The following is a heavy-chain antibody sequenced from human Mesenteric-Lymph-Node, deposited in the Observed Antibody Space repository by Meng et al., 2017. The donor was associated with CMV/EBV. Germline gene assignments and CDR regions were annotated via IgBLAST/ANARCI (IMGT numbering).Heavy chain of an antibody. CDR3: AKGPHAYYFDY. CDR1: GFTFSSYA. V-gene: IGHV3-23*01. CDR2: ISGSGGST. J-gene: IGHJ4*02. Sequence: SWAASGFTFSSYAMSWVRQAPGKGLEWVSGISGSGGSTDYADSVKGRFTISRDNSKNTLYLQMNSLRAEDTAVYYCAKGPHAYYFDYWGQGTLVTVSS.